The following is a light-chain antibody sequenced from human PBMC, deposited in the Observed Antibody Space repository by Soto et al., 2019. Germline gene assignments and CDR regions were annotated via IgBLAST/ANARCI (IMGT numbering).Light chain of an antibody. V-gene: IGKV3-11*01. CDR2: DAS. CDR1: QSVRSY. Sequence: DIVLTQSPATLSLSPGESATLSCRASQSVRSYLAWYQQKPGQAPRLLIYDASNRATGIPARFSGSGSGTDFTLTISSLAPEEFAVDDCQQRSNWPTFGQGTKVDI. J-gene: IGKJ1*01. CDR3: QQRSNWPT.